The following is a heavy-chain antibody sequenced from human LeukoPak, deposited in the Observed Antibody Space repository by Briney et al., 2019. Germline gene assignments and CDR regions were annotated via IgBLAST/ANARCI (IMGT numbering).Heavy chain of an antibody. Sequence: GGSLRLSCAASGFTFSSYGMHWVRQAPGKGLEWVAVISYDGSNKYYADSVKGRFTISRDNSKNTLYLQMNSLRAEDTAVYYCAKERTYSYGYHNDYWGQGTLVTVSS. D-gene: IGHD5-18*01. CDR1: GFTFSSYG. V-gene: IGHV3-30*18. J-gene: IGHJ4*02. CDR3: AKERTYSYGYHNDY. CDR2: ISYDGSNK.